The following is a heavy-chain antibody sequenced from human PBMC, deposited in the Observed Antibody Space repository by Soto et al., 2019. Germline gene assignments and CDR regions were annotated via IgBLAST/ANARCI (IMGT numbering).Heavy chain of an antibody. D-gene: IGHD5-12*01. CDR3: AREGDGYNYGFDP. J-gene: IGHJ5*02. CDR1: GFTFSSYA. CDR2: ISYDGSNK. Sequence: PGGSLRLSCAASGFTFSSYAMHWVRQAPGKGLEWVAVISYDGSNKYYADSVKGRFTISRDNSKNTLYLQMNSLRAEDTAVYYCAREGDGYNYGFDPWGQGTLVTVSS. V-gene: IGHV3-30-3*01.